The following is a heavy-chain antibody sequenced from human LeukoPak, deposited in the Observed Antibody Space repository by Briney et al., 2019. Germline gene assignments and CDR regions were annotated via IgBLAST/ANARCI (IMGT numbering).Heavy chain of an antibody. CDR2: ISSSSSYI. J-gene: IGHJ4*02. Sequence: PGGSLRLSCAASGFTFSSYSMNWVRQAPGKGLEWVSSISSSSSYIYYADSVKGRFTISRDNAKNSLYLQMNSLRAEDTAVYYCARDWHYYDSSGYLLNWGQGTLVTVFS. CDR3: ARDWHYYDSSGYLLN. CDR1: GFTFSSYS. V-gene: IGHV3-21*01. D-gene: IGHD3-22*01.